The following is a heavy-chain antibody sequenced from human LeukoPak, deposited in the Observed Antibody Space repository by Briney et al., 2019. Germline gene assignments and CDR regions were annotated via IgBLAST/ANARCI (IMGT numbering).Heavy chain of an antibody. J-gene: IGHJ4*02. CDR1: GFTFSDYW. CDR3: ARRGGSSSRRSPIDY. V-gene: IGHV3-7*01. CDR2: IKQDGSQR. D-gene: IGHD6-6*01. Sequence: GGSLRLSCTASGFTFSDYWMTWVRQAPGKGPEWVANIKQDGSQRYYMDSVRGRFTISRDNAKNSLFLQMNGLRAEDTAVYYCARRGGSSSRRSPIDYWGQGTWSPSP.